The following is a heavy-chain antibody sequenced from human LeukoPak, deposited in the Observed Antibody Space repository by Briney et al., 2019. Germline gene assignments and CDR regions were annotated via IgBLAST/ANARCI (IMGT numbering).Heavy chain of an antibody. V-gene: IGHV3-23*01. CDR1: GFTFIRCA. CDR2: INGNCCST. J-gene: IGHJ4*02. CDR3: AKDIVWGPIAPRRGFDC. D-gene: IGHD3-16*01. Sequence: GWGLTLSYAASGFTFIRCAMRGVRPAPGKGVEWVSGINGNCCSTYYPDSVKDRFTTSRDNSKNTLYLQMNSLRAADTAVYYCAKDIVWGPIAPRRGFDCWGQGTLVTVSS.